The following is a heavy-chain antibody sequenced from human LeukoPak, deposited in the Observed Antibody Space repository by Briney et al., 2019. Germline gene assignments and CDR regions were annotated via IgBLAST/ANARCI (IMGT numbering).Heavy chain of an antibody. CDR3: ARVKEYYHDSSRDEDALDI. J-gene: IGHJ3*02. Sequence: ASVKVSCKASGYTFTSYGISWVRQAPGQGLEWMGWISAYNGNTNYAQKLQGRVTMTTDTSTSTAYMELRSLRSDDTAVYYCARVKEYYHDSSRDEDALDIWGQGTMVTVSS. CDR1: GYTFTSYG. V-gene: IGHV1-18*01. CDR2: ISAYNGNT. D-gene: IGHD3-22*01.